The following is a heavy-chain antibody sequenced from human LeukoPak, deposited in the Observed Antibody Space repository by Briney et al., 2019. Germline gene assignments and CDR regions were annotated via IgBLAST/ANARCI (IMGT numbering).Heavy chain of an antibody. CDR1: GYTFTSYY. CDR3: ARDSGMVRGTVDY. Sequence: ASVKVSCKSSGYTFTSYYMYWVRQAHGQGLEWMGIINPSGGSTSYAQKFQGRVTMTRDTSTSTVYMELSSLRSEDTAVYYCARDSGMVRGTVDYWGQGTLVTVSS. D-gene: IGHD3-10*01. J-gene: IGHJ4*02. CDR2: INPSGGST. V-gene: IGHV1-46*01.